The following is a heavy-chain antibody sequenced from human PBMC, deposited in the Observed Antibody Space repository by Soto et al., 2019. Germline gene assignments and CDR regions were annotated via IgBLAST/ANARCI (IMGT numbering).Heavy chain of an antibody. J-gene: IGHJ4*02. V-gene: IGHV1-69*13. D-gene: IGHD6-13*01. Sequence: GASVKVSCKASGGTFSSYAISWVRQAPGQGLEWMGGIIPIFGTANYAQKFQGRVTITADESTSTAYMELSSLRSEDTAVYYCARGMAAAAGTGPGDYWGQGTLVTVSS. CDR2: IIPIFGTA. CDR3: ARGMAAAAGTGPGDY. CDR1: GGTFSSYA.